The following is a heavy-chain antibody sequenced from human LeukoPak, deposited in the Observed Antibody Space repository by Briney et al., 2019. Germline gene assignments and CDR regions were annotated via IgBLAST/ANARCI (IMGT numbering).Heavy chain of an antibody. D-gene: IGHD2-15*01. CDR3: AREEGGGSAWD. CDR2: IYHSGST. V-gene: IGHV4-38-2*02. Sequence: PSETLSLTCAVSGHSISSGYYWGWIRQPPGKGLEWIGSIYHSGSTYYNPSLKSRVTISVDTSKNQFSLKLSSVTAADTAVYYCAREEGGGSAWDWGQGTLVTVSS. J-gene: IGHJ4*02. CDR1: GHSISSGYY.